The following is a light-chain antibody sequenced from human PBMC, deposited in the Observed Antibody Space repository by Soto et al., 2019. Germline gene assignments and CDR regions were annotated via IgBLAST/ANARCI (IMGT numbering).Light chain of an antibody. Sequence: EIVLTQSPGTLSLFPGERATLSCRASQSVSDFLAWYQQKPGQAPRLLIYDAAKRAPGIPARFSGSGSGTDFTLTISSLEPEDFAVYFCQQYGRTPYTFGQGTKLEIK. CDR1: QSVSDF. CDR2: DAA. J-gene: IGKJ2*01. CDR3: QQYGRTPYT. V-gene: IGKV3-11*01.